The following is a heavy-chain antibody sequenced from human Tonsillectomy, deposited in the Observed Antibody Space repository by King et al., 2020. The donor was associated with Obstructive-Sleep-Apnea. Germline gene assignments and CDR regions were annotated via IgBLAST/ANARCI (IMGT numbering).Heavy chain of an antibody. D-gene: IGHD3-10*01. Sequence: QLVQSGSDLKKPGASVKVSCKASGYTFTSYAMNWVRQAPGQGLEWMGWIRTDTGSPTYAQAFTGRFVFSLDTSVSTAYLQISSLKADDTAVYYCARPMLRGIDAFDIWGQGTMVSVSS. J-gene: IGHJ3*02. CDR2: IRTDTGSP. CDR1: GYTFTSYA. CDR3: ARPMLRGIDAFDI. V-gene: IGHV7-4-1*02.